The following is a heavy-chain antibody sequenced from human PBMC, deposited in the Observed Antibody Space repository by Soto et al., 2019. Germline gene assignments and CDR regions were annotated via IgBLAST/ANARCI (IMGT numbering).Heavy chain of an antibody. CDR3: ARDRKVSSSFLGVPNFNWFDP. CDR2: ISAYNGNT. Sequence: ASVKVSCKASGYTFTSYGISWVRQAPGQGLEWMGWISAYNGNTNYAQKLQGRVTMTTDTSTSTAYMELRSLRSDDTAVYYCARDRKVSSSFLGVPNFNWFDPWGQGTLVTVSS. V-gene: IGHV1-18*04. CDR1: GYTFTSYG. J-gene: IGHJ5*02. D-gene: IGHD6-6*01.